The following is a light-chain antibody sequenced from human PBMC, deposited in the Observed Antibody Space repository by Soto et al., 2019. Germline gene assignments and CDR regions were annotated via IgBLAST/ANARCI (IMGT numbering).Light chain of an antibody. CDR2: EGS. J-gene: IGLJ1*01. V-gene: IGLV2-23*01. CDR1: SSDVGSYNL. CDR3: CSYAGSTSYV. Sequence: QSVLTQPASVSGSPGQSITISCTGTSSDVGSYNLVSWYQQHPGKAPKLMIYEGSKRPSGVSNRFSGSKSGNTASLTIFGLQAEDEADYYCCSYAGSTSYVFGTGTKLTV.